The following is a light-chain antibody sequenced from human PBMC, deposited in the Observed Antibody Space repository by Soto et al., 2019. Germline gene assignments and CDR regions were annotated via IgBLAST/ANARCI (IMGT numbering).Light chain of an antibody. V-gene: IGLV1-40*01. J-gene: IGLJ2*01. CDR1: GSNIGAGYE. CDR2: DTS. CDR3: QSFDTNLNAVV. Sequence: QSVLTQPPSVSGAPGQSVTISCTGSGSNIGAGYEVHWYQQLPGVAPKLLIFDTSNRPSGVPGRFSGSKSGASASLAITGLLPEDEAVFFCQSFDTNLNAVVFGGGTKLTVL.